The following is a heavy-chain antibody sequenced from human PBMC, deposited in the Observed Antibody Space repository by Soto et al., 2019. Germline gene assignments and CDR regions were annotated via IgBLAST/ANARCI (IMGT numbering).Heavy chain of an antibody. Sequence: HGGSMRLSCSACGVSLSSCAMHWLRQDTGKGLEYVSAISSNGGSTYYADSVKGRFTISRDNSKNTLYLQMSSLRAEDTAVYYCVKGITIFREYYNYGMDVWGQGTTVTVSS. J-gene: IGHJ6*02. V-gene: IGHV3-64D*06. CDR2: ISSNGGST. CDR1: GVSLSSCA. CDR3: VKGITIFREYYNYGMDV. D-gene: IGHD3-3*01.